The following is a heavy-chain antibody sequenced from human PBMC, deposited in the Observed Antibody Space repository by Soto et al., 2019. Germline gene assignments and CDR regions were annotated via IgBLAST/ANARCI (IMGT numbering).Heavy chain of an antibody. CDR3: AKPPPFGELLSGDYFYYYYSGMDV. V-gene: IGHV3-23*01. Sequence: PGGSLRLSCAASGFTCSSYAMSWVRQAPGKGLEWVSAISGSGGSTYYADSVKGRFTISRDNSKNTLYLQMNSLRAEDTAVYYCAKPPPFGELLSGDYFYYYYSGMDVWGQGTTVTVSS. J-gene: IGHJ6*02. CDR1: GFTCSSYA. CDR2: ISGSGGST. D-gene: IGHD3-10*01.